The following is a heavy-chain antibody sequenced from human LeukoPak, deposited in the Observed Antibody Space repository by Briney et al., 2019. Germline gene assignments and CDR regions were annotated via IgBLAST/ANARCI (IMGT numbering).Heavy chain of an antibody. Sequence: GGSLRLSCTASGFTFGDYAMSWVRQAPGKGLEWVGFIRSKAYGGTTEYAASVKGRFTISRDDSKSIAYLQMNSLKTEDTAVYYCTRVGEMGVATKKGGNYWGQGTLVTVSS. V-gene: IGHV3-49*04. D-gene: IGHD5-12*01. CDR3: TRVGEMGVATKKGGNY. CDR2: IRSKAYGGTT. J-gene: IGHJ4*02. CDR1: GFTFGDYA.